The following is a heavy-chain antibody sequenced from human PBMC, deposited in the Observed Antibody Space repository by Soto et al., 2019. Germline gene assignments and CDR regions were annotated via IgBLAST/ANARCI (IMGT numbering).Heavy chain of an antibody. V-gene: IGHV1-18*01. Sequence: QVQLVQSGAEVKKPGASVKVSCKASGYTFTSYGISWVRQAPGQGLEWMGWISAYNGNTNYAQKLQGRVTMTTDTSTSTAYMELRSLRSDDKAVYYCARLLDFWSGYSNYYYYGMDVWGQGTTVTVSS. CDR3: ARLLDFWSGYSNYYYYGMDV. CDR2: ISAYNGNT. CDR1: GYTFTSYG. J-gene: IGHJ6*02. D-gene: IGHD3-3*01.